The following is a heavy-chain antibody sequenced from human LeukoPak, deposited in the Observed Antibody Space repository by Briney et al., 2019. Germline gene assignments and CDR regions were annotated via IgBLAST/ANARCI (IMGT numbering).Heavy chain of an antibody. CDR1: EFSFSDYY. CDR2: ISSSGSTT. CDR3: ARDFEVAAYYYYYGMDV. Sequence: GGSLRLSCAASEFSFSDYYMTWIRQAPGKGLEWVSYISSSGSTTHYADSVKGRFTISRDNAKNSLYLQMNSLRAEDMAVYYCARDFEVAAYYYYYGMDVWGQGTTVTVSS. D-gene: IGHD3-10*01. V-gene: IGHV3-11*01. J-gene: IGHJ6*02.